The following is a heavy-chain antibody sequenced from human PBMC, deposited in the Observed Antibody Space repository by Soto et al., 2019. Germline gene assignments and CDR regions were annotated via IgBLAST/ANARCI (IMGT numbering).Heavy chain of an antibody. D-gene: IGHD6-6*01. CDR3: ARGDYAARPGYFQH. CDR1: GFTFSSYD. CDR2: IGTAGDT. V-gene: IGHV3-13*01. J-gene: IGHJ1*01. Sequence: GGSLRLSCAASGFTFSSYDMHWVRQATGKGLEWVSAIGTAGDTYYPGSVKGRFTISRENAKNSLYLQMNSLRAGDTAVYYCARGDYAARPGYFQHWGQGTLVTVSS.